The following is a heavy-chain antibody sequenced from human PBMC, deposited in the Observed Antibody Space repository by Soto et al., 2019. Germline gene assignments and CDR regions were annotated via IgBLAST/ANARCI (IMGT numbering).Heavy chain of an antibody. D-gene: IGHD1-26*01. CDR3: ATDRTGIYYLDAFDI. V-gene: IGHV3-23*01. CDR2: IGNSGDGT. CDR1: GFTFTSHA. J-gene: IGHJ3*02. Sequence: EVQLLESGGDLVQPGGSLRLSCAASGFTFTSHAMNWVRQAPGKGLEWLSVIGNSGDGTYYADSVKGWFTISRDKSKNTLYLQMNGLRAEDTAIYYCATDRTGIYYLDAFDIWGRGTMVTVSS.